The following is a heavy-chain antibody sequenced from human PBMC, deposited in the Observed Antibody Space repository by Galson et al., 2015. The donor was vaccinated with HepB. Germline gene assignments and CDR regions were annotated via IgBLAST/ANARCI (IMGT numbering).Heavy chain of an antibody. CDR2: IKEDGSEK. Sequence: SLRLSCAASGFTFSNYWMTWVRQAPGKGLEWVANIKEDGSEKHYVDSVKGRFTISRDNAKKSLYLQMNILRGEDTAVYYCARDQWFGDGWGQGTLVTVS. CDR1: GFTFSNYW. CDR3: ARDQWFGDG. J-gene: IGHJ4*02. V-gene: IGHV3-7*03. D-gene: IGHD3-10*01.